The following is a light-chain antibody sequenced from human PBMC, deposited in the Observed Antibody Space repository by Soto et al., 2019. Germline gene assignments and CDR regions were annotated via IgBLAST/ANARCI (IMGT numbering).Light chain of an antibody. Sequence: DIQMTQSPSSLSASIGDRVTITCRASQSISSYLNWYQQKPGKAPKLLIYAASSLQSGVPSRFSGSGSGTDFTLTISSLQPEDFVTYYCQQSYSNPRWTFGQVHNVVIK. J-gene: IGKJ1*01. CDR2: AAS. CDR3: QQSYSNPRWT. CDR1: QSISSY. V-gene: IGKV1-39*01.